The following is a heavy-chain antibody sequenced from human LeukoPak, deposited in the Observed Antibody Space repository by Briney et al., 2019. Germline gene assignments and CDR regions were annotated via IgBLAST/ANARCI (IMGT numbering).Heavy chain of an antibody. D-gene: IGHD3-16*01. V-gene: IGHV4-34*01. Sequence: SETLSLTCAVYGGSFSGYYWSWIRQPPGKGLEWTGSIYYSGSTYYNPSLKSRVTISVDTSKNQFSLKLNSVTATDTAVYYCARHYGPWGQGTLVTVSS. CDR2: IYYSGST. CDR1: GGSFSGYY. CDR3: ARHYGP. J-gene: IGHJ4*02.